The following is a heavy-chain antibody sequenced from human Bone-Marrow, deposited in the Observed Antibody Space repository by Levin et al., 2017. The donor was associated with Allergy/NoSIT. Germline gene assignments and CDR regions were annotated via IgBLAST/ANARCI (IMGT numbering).Heavy chain of an antibody. CDR3: ARGYSSGWLGSGIDH. D-gene: IGHD3-22*01. CDR1: GYIFTNYG. V-gene: IGHV1-18*01. Sequence: AASVKVSCKASGYIFTNYGMNWVRQAPGQGLEWMGWISTYSGDTEYAQKLQGRVTLTKDTSTRTVYMDLRSLISDDTAVYYCARGYSSGWLGSGIDHWGQGTLVTVSS. J-gene: IGHJ4*02. CDR2: ISTYSGDT.